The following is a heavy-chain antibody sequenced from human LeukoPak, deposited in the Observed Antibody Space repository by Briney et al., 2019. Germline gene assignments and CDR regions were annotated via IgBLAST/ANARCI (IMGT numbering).Heavy chain of an antibody. Sequence: ASVKVSCEASGYTFTSYGISWVRQAPGQGLEWMGWISAYNGNTNYAQKLQGRVTVTTDTSTSTAYMELRSLRSDDTAVYYCASGYCSSTSCYPDYWGQGTLVTVSS. CDR1: GYTFTSYG. CDR3: ASGYCSSTSCYPDY. CDR2: ISAYNGNT. V-gene: IGHV1-18*01. J-gene: IGHJ4*02. D-gene: IGHD2-2*01.